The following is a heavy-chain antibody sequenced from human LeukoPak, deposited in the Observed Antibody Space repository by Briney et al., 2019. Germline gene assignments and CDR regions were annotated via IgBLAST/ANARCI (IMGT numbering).Heavy chain of an antibody. CDR2: INHSGST. CDR3: AGRACGPDWQGDFDY. V-gene: IGHV4-34*01. D-gene: IGHD2-21*01. J-gene: IGHJ4*02. Sequence: PSETLSLTCAVYGGSFSGYYWSWIRQPPGKGLEWIGEINHSGSTNYNPSLKSRVTTSVDTSKNQFSLKLSSVTAADTTVYYCAGRACGPDWQGDFDYWGQGTLVTVSS. CDR1: GGSFSGYY.